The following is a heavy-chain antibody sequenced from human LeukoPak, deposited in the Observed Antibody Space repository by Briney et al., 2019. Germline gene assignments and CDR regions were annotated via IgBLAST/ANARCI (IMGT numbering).Heavy chain of an antibody. CDR1: GFTFSSYA. J-gene: IGHJ4*02. CDR3: AKVEHPMVRGVIAY. D-gene: IGHD3-10*01. CDR2: ISGSGGST. V-gene: IGHV3-23*01. Sequence: PGGSLRLSCAASGFTFSSYAMNWVRQAPGKGLEWVSAISGSGGSTYYADSVKGRFTISRDNSKNTLYLQMNSLRAEDTAVYYCAKVEHPMVRGVIAYWGQGTLVTVSS.